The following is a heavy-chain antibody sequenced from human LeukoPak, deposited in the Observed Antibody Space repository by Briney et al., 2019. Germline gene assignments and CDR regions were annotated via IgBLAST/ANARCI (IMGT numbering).Heavy chain of an antibody. D-gene: IGHD2-2*01. V-gene: IGHV4-59*01. CDR2: IYYSGST. J-gene: IGHJ4*02. Sequence: KPSETLSLTCTVSGGSISSYYWSWIRQPPGKGLEWIGYIYYSGSTNYNPSLKSRVTISVDTSKNQFSLKLSSVTAADTAVYYCARAWGAGYCSSTSCYPFDYWGQGTLVTVSS. CDR1: GGSISSYY. CDR3: ARAWGAGYCSSTSCYPFDY.